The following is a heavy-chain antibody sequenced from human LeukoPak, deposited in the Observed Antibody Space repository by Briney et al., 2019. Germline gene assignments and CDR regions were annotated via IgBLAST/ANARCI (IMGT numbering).Heavy chain of an antibody. CDR2: IYTSGST. J-gene: IGHJ6*03. V-gene: IGHV4-4*07. Sequence: SETLSLTCTVSGGSISSYYWSWIRQPAGKGLEWIGRIYTSGSTNYNPSLKSRVTMSVDTSKNQFSLKLSSVTAADTAVYYCARELTMVRGVIIKRAYYYYYMDVWGKGTTVTISS. D-gene: IGHD3-10*01. CDR1: GGSISSYY. CDR3: ARELTMVRGVIIKRAYYYYYMDV.